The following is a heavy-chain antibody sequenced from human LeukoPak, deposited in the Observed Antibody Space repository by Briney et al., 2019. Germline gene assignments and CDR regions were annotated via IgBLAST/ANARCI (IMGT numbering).Heavy chain of an antibody. CDR1: GFTFSSYG. J-gene: IGHJ4*02. V-gene: IGHV3-21*01. CDR2: ISSSSSYI. D-gene: IGHD2-2*01. Sequence: PWGSLRLSCAGSGFTFSSYGMNWVRQSPGKGLEWVSSISSSSSYIYYADSVKGRFTISRDNAKNSLYLQMNSLRAEDTAVYYCARSVPAANFDYWGQGTLVTVSS. CDR3: ARSVPAANFDY.